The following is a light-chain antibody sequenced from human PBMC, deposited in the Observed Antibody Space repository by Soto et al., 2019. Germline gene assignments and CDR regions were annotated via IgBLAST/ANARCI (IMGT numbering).Light chain of an antibody. J-gene: IGKJ1*01. CDR2: GTS. V-gene: IGKV3-20*01. CDR3: HQFGDSPQT. CDR1: QSLSVSY. Sequence: EIVLTQSPGNLSLSPWGRATLSCRTSQSLSVSYLAWYQQRPGQAPRLLIYGTSTRATGIPDRFSGSGSGRDFTLAISRLEPEDFAVYYCHQFGDSPQTFGQGTKVDIK.